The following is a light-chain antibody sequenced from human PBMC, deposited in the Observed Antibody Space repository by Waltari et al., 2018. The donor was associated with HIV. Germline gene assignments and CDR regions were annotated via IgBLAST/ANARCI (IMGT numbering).Light chain of an antibody. CDR3: QSYDSSLSVV. Sequence: QSELTQPPSVSGAPGQNITISCIGSSSNIGAGYGVHWYHQLPGAAPKLLVLEVNNRPSGVPERFSGSKSGTAASLASTGHQAEDEGDYYCQSYDSSLSVVFGGGTKLTVL. V-gene: IGLV1-40*01. CDR2: EVN. J-gene: IGLJ2*01. CDR1: SSNIGAGYG.